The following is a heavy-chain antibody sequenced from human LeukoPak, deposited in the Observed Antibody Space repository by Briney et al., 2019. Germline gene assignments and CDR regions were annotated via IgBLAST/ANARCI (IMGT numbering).Heavy chain of an antibody. CDR2: FGSAGDT. V-gene: IGHV3-13*01. Sequence: GGSLRLSCATSGFPFSAYDMHWVRQAPGKGLEWVSAFGSAGDTYYPGAVKGRFTISRDYATDSLYLQMNSLRAGDTAVYFCVRGALPGDNWYFDLWAVAPWSLSPQ. J-gene: IGHJ2*01. CDR1: GFPFSAYD. CDR3: VRGALPGDNWYFDL.